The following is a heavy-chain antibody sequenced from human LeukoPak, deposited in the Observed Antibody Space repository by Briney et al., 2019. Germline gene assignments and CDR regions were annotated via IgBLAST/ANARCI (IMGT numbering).Heavy chain of an antibody. V-gene: IGHV3-23*01. D-gene: IGHD3-9*01. CDR2: ISGSGGST. CDR1: GFTFSSYA. CDR3: AKAKGLRYFDWSDAFDI. J-gene: IGHJ3*02. Sequence: GGSLRLSCAASGFTFSSYAMSWVRQAPGKGLEWVSAISGSGGSTYYADSVKGRFTISRDNSKNTPYLQMNSLRAEDTAVYYCAKAKGLRYFDWSDAFDIWGQGTMVTVSS.